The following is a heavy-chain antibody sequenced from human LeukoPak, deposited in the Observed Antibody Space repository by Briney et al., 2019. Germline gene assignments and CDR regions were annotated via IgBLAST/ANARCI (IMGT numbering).Heavy chain of an antibody. CDR3: ARRYSSSWYVFDP. CDR2: IYPGDSDT. CDR1: GYSFTNYW. J-gene: IGHJ5*02. Sequence: GESLKISCKGSGYSFTNYWIGWVRQMPGKGLEWMGIIYPGDSDTRYSPSFQGQVTISADKSISTAYLQWSSLKASDTAMYYCARRYSSSWYVFDPWGQGTLVTVSS. D-gene: IGHD6-13*01. V-gene: IGHV5-51*01.